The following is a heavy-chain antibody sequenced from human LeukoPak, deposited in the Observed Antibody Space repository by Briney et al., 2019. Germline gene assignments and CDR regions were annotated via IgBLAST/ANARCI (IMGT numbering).Heavy chain of an antibody. CDR3: ARGPSNWIGLGACDI. CDR1: GYTFTDYY. D-gene: IGHD1-1*01. J-gene: IGHJ3*02. CDR2: INPSSGGT. V-gene: IGHV1-2*02. Sequence: GASVKVSCKASGYTFTDYYMHWLRQAPGQGLEWMGWINPSSGGTNYARKFQGRVTMTRDTSISTSFMELSRLRSDDTAVYYCARGPSNWIGLGACDIWRQGTMLSVSS.